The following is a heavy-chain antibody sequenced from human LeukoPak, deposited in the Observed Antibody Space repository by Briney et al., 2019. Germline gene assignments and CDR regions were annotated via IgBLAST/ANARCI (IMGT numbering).Heavy chain of an antibody. D-gene: IGHD2-15*01. CDR1: GFTFSSYA. V-gene: IGHV3-64D*08. CDR3: PLPTLGY. CDR2: ISTNGGRT. Sequence: PGGSLRLSCSASGFTFSSYAMHWVRQAPGKGLQYVSGISTNGGRTYYADSVRGRFTISRDNSKNTPYLQMSSLRVEDTAVYYCPLPTLGYWGQGTLVTVSS. J-gene: IGHJ4*02.